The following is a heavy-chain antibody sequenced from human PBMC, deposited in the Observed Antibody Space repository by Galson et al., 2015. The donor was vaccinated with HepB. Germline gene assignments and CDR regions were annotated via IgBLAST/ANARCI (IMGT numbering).Heavy chain of an antibody. CDR2: ISYDGSNK. D-gene: IGHD1-7*01. J-gene: IGHJ4*02. CDR3: AREWNYWGPAGYFDY. V-gene: IGHV3-30*04. CDR1: GFTFSSYA. Sequence: SLRLSCAASGFTFSSYAMHWVRQAPGKGLEWVAVISYDGSNKYYADSVKGRFTISRDNSKNTLYLQMNSLRAEDTAVYYCAREWNYWGPAGYFDYWGQGTLVTVSS.